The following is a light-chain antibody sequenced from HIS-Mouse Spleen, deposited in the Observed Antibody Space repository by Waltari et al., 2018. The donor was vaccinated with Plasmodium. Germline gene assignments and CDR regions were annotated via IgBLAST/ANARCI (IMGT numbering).Light chain of an antibody. J-gene: IGLJ2*01. CDR2: DNN. CDR1: SPNIGTNY. V-gene: IGLV1-51*01. CDR3: GTWDSSLSAGVV. Sequence: QSVLTQPPSVSAAPGQKVTISCSGSSPNIGTNYLSWYQQLPGTAPKLLIYDNNKRPSGIPDRFSGSKSGTSATLGITGLQTGDEADYYCGTWDSSLSAGVVFGGGTKLTVL.